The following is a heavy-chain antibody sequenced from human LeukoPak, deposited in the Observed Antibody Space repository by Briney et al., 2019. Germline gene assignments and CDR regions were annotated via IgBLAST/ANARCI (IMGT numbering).Heavy chain of an antibody. CDR2: IYYSGST. CDR3: AGGWRLYRITGNAFDV. D-gene: IGHD1-14*01. J-gene: IGHJ3*01. V-gene: IGHV4-59*01. Sequence: SETLSLTCNVSAGSLSSYYWSWIRQPPGKGLEWIGYIYYSGSTNYNPSLKRRAAISVDTPKTQFPLKLSSVTLADPPCYYCAGGWRLYRITGNAFDVWSQGTMVTVSS. CDR1: AGSLSSYY.